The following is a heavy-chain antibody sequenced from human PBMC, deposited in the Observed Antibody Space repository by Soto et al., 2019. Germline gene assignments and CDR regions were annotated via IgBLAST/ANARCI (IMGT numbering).Heavy chain of an antibody. CDR1: GGTFSSYA. Sequence: ASVKVSCKASGGTFSSYAISWVRQAPGQGLEWMGGIIPIFGTANYAQKFQGRVTITADESTSTAYMELSSLRSEDTAVYYCARGNHRGYSGYDSPDPFDYWGQGTLVTVSS. CDR2: IIPIFGTA. J-gene: IGHJ4*02. CDR3: ARGNHRGYSGYDSPDPFDY. V-gene: IGHV1-69*13. D-gene: IGHD5-12*01.